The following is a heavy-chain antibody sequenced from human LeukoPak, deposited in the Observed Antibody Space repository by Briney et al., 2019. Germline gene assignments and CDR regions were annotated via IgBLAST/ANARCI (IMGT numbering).Heavy chain of an antibody. V-gene: IGHV3-23*01. CDR3: AKRSYFGFVDY. Sequence: PGGSLRLSCAASGFTFSSQAMSWVRQAPGKGLEWVSVISGGGGTTYYVDSVKGRFTISRDNSKNTLYLQMNSLRAEDTAVYYCAKRSYFGFVDYWGQGTLVTVSS. J-gene: IGHJ4*02. CDR1: GFTFSSQA. CDR2: ISGGGGTT. D-gene: IGHD1-26*01.